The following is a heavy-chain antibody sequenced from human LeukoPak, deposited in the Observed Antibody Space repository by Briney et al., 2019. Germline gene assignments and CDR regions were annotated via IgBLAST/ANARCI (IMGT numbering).Heavy chain of an antibody. J-gene: IGHJ4*02. CDR3: ARKGYCSSTNCYAVDY. Sequence: PGGSLRLSCAASGFTFSSYAMSWVRQAPGKGLEWVSAISGSGGSTYYADSVKGRSTISRDNSKNTLFLQMSSLRAEDTAVYYCARKGYCSSTNCYAVDYWGQGTLVTVSS. V-gene: IGHV3-23*01. CDR1: GFTFSSYA. CDR2: ISGSGGST. D-gene: IGHD2-2*01.